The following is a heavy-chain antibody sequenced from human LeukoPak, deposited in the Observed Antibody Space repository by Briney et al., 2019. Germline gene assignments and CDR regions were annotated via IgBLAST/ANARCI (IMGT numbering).Heavy chain of an antibody. Sequence: PSETLSLTCTVSGGSISSYYWSWIRQPPGKGPEWIGYIYYSGSTNYNPSLKSRVTISVDTSKNQFSLKLRSVTAADTAVYYCASTRRDGYPFDYWGQGTLVTVSS. D-gene: IGHD5-24*01. CDR3: ASTRRDGYPFDY. J-gene: IGHJ4*02. CDR1: GGSISSYY. CDR2: IYYSGST. V-gene: IGHV4-59*01.